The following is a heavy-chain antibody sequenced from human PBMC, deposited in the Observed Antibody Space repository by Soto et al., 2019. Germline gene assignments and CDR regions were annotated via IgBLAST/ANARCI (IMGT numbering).Heavy chain of an antibody. D-gene: IGHD3-22*01. V-gene: IGHV4-59*01. CDR2: IYYSGNT. CDR1: GDSISYYC. J-gene: IGHJ4*02. CDR3: ARDRAYYDSNGLFFDY. Sequence: SETRSRTWTVSGDSISYYCWSWIRQPPGKGLEWIGYIYYSGNTNYNPSLKSRVTISEDTSKNQFSLRLSSVTAADTAVYYCARDRAYYDSNGLFFDYWGQGALVTVSS.